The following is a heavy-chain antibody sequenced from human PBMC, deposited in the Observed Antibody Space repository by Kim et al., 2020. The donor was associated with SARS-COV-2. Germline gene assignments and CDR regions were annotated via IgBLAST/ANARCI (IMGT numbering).Heavy chain of an antibody. Sequence: GGSLRLSCAASGFTFSSYSMNWVRQAPGKGLEWVSSISSSSSYIYYADSVKGRFTISRDNAKNSLYLQMNSLRAEDTAVYYCAIVPPKRKHHFDYWGQGTLVTVSS. CDR1: GFTFSSYS. CDR3: AIVPPKRKHHFDY. CDR2: ISSSSSYI. J-gene: IGHJ4*02. V-gene: IGHV3-21*01.